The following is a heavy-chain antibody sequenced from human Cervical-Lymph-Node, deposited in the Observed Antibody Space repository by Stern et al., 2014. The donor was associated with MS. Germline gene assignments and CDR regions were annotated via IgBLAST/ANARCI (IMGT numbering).Heavy chain of an antibody. J-gene: IGHJ4*02. CDR2: ISYDGSNK. CDR1: GFTFSSYA. CDR3: ARVEAVAGTPIDY. Sequence: MQLVESGGGVVQPGRSLRLSCAASGFTFSSYAMHWVRQAPGKGLEWVAVISYDGSNKYYADSVKGRFTISRDNSKNTLYLQMNSLRAEDTAVYYCARVEAVAGTPIDYWGQGTLVTVSS. D-gene: IGHD6-19*01. V-gene: IGHV3-30-3*01.